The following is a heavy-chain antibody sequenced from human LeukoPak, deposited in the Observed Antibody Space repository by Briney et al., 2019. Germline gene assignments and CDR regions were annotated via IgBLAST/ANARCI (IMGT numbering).Heavy chain of an antibody. D-gene: IGHD3-9*01. J-gene: IGHJ5*02. CDR3: ARGKRRYDR. V-gene: IGHV3-74*01. CDR2: INSDGSST. CDR1: GFTFSSYW. Sequence: GGSLRLSCAASGFTFSSYWMHWVRQAPGKGLVWVSRINSDGSSTSYADSVKGRFTISRDNAKNTLYLHMSGLKAEDTAVYFCARGKRRYDRWGQGTLVTVSS.